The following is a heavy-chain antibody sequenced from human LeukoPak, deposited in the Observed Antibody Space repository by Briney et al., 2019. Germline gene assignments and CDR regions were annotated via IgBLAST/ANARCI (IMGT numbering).Heavy chain of an antibody. J-gene: IGHJ4*02. Sequence: ASVKVSCKASGYPFTGYYMHWVRQAPGQGLEWMGWIDTNSGGTNLAQKFQGRVTMTRDTSISTAYMELSSLRSDDAAVYYCARGEAYSYGHWYFDYWGQGTLVTVSS. V-gene: IGHV1-2*02. CDR3: ARGEAYSYGHWYFDY. CDR2: IDTNSGGT. D-gene: IGHD5-18*01. CDR1: GYPFTGYY.